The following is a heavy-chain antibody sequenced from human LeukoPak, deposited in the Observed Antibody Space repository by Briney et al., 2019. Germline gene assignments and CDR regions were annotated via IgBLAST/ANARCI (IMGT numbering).Heavy chain of an antibody. Sequence: PGRSLRLSCAASGFTFSTYAMSWVRQAPGKGLEWVSGIRGGGGSTYYPDSVKGRFTISRDHSKNTLYLQMNSLRAEDTAVHFCAKHRTVGATGYFDYWGQGALVTVSS. V-gene: IGHV3-23*01. J-gene: IGHJ4*02. CDR2: IRGGGGST. D-gene: IGHD1-26*01. CDR3: AKHRTVGATGYFDY. CDR1: GFTFSTYA.